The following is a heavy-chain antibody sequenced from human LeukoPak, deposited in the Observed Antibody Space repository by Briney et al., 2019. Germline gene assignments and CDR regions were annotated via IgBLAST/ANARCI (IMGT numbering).Heavy chain of an antibody. CDR1: GGSISTSNSY. D-gene: IGHD3-3*01. V-gene: IGHV4-39*01. CDR3: ARQTGAGLFILP. Sequence: IPSETLSLTCAVSGGSISTSNSYWGWIRRPPGKGLEWVGSIYYSGNTYYNPSLKSRVTISVDTSKNQFSLILTSVTAADTAVYYCARQTGAGLFILPGGQGTLVTVSS. CDR2: IYYSGNT. J-gene: IGHJ4*02.